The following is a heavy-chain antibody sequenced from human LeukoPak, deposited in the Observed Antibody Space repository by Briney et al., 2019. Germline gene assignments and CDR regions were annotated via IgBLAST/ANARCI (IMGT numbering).Heavy chain of an antibody. CDR1: GFTFSSYS. D-gene: IGHD3-16*01. V-gene: IGHV3-21*01. Sequence: GGSLRLSCAASGFTFSSYSMNWVRQAPGKGLEWVSSISSSSSSYIYYADSVKGRFTISRDNAKNSLYLQMNSLRAEDTAVYYCAREGPLKKVFDYWGQGTLVTVSS. CDR3: AREGPLKKVFDY. J-gene: IGHJ4*02. CDR2: ISSSSSSYI.